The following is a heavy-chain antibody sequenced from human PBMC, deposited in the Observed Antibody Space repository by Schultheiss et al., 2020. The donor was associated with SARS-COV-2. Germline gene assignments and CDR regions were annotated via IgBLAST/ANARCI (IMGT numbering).Heavy chain of an antibody. CDR3: ARRSGYNSPFDY. CDR1: GYSFTSYW. V-gene: IGHV5-51*01. Sequence: GGSLRLSCKGSGYSFTSYWIGWVRQMPGKGLEWMGIIYPGDSDTRYSPSFQGQVTISADKSISTAYLQWSSLKASDTAVYYCARRSGYNSPFDYWGQGTLVTVSS. D-gene: IGHD3-22*01. CDR2: IYPGDSDT. J-gene: IGHJ4*02.